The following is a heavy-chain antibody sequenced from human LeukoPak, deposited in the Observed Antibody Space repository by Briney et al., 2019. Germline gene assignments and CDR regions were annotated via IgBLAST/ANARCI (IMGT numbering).Heavy chain of an antibody. Sequence: GGALRLYCTASGFTLSSNGMHWVRQAPGKGLEWVAVISYDGSNKYYADSVKGRFTISRDNSKNTLYLQMNSLRAEDTAVYYCAKLWYYYDSSGGTVITSDAFDIWGQGTMVTVSS. CDR1: GFTLSSNG. CDR3: AKLWYYYDSSGGTVITSDAFDI. V-gene: IGHV3-30*18. CDR2: ISYDGSNK. D-gene: IGHD3-22*01. J-gene: IGHJ3*02.